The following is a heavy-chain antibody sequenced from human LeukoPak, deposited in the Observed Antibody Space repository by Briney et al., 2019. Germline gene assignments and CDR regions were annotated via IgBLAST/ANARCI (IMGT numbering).Heavy chain of an antibody. CDR1: GGSISSYY. CDR2: IYTSGST. J-gene: IGHJ3*02. V-gene: IGHV4-4*09. CDR3: ARRYCSSTSCYGRGAFDI. Sequence: PSETLSLTCTVSGGSISSYYWSWIRQPPGKGLEWIGYIYTSGSTNYNPSLKSRVTISVDTSKNQFSLKLSSVTAADTAVYYCARRYCSSTSCYGRGAFDIWGQGTMVTVSS. D-gene: IGHD2-2*01.